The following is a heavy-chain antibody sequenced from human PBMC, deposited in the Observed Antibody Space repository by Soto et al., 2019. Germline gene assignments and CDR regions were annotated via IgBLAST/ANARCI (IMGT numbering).Heavy chain of an antibody. Sequence: SETLSLTCSVSGYSVSSSDYYWAWIRQPPGKGLEWIGSMLYSGLTYYNPSLKSRVTISVDKSKNQFSLKLSSVTAADTAVYYCAREWQLAIIDYWGQGTLVTVSS. CDR1: GYSVSSSDYY. CDR2: MLYSGLT. CDR3: AREWQLAIIDY. D-gene: IGHD6-6*01. V-gene: IGHV4-39*07. J-gene: IGHJ4*02.